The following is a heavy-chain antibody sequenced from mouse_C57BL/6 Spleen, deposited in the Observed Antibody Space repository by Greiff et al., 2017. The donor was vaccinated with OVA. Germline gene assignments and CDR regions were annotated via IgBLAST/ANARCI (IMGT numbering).Heavy chain of an antibody. V-gene: IGHV14-3*01. D-gene: IGHD1-1*01. CDR3: ARGPVYCSTYGAMDD. CDR1: GFNIKNTY. J-gene: IGHJ4*01. CDR2: IDPANGST. Sequence: VQLKQSVAELVRPGASVKLSCTASGFNIKNTYMHWVKQRPEQGLEWIGRIDPANGSTKYAPKFQGKATMTADTSSNTAYLQLSSLTSEDTAIYYCARGPVYCSTYGAMDDWGQGTSVTVAT.